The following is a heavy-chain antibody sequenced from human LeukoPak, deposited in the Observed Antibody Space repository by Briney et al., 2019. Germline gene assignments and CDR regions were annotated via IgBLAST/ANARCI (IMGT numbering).Heavy chain of an antibody. V-gene: IGHV3-21*01. CDR2: ISSSSSYI. Sequence: GGSLRLSCAASGFTFSSYSMNWVRQAPGKGLEWVSSISSSSSYIYYADSVKGRFTISRDNAKNSLYPQMNSLRAEDTAVYYCAREFLMVRGYDYWGQGTLVTVSS. D-gene: IGHD3-10*01. CDR1: GFTFSSYS. J-gene: IGHJ4*02. CDR3: AREFLMVRGYDY.